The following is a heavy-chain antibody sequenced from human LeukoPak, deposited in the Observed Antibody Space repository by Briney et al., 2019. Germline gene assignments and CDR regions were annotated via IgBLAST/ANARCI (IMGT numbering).Heavy chain of an antibody. J-gene: IGHJ4*02. V-gene: IGHV4-34*01. CDR1: GGSFSGYY. CDR2: INHSGST. Sequence: PSETLSLTCAVYGGSFSGYYWSWIRQPPGKGLEWIGEINHSGSTNYNPSLKSRVTISVDTSKNQFSLKLSSVTAADTAVYYCARAAYGDYAEFDYWGQGILVTVSS. CDR3: ARAAYGDYAEFDY. D-gene: IGHD4-17*01.